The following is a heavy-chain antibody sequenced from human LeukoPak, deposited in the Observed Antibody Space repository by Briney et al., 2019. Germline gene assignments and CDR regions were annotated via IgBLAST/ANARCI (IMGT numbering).Heavy chain of an antibody. V-gene: IGHV3-21*01. J-gene: IGHJ4*02. CDR3: ARDYDWVGATTPVDY. CDR2: INSSRSYI. Sequence: PGGSLTLSCAASGFTFSIYCMNWVRQAPGKGLEWVSSINSSRSYIYYADSVKGRFTISRDNANTSLYLQMNSLRAEDTAVYYCARDYDWVGATTPVDYWGQGALVTVSS. D-gene: IGHD1-26*01. CDR1: GFTFSIYC.